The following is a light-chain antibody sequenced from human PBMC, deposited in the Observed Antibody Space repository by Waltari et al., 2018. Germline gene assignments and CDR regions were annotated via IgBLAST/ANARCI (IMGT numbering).Light chain of an antibody. CDR2: EVS. CDR1: SSDVGSYNI. V-gene: IGLV2-23*02. CDR3: CSYAGSSTLVV. Sequence: QSALTQPASVSGSPGQSITISCTGTSSDVGSYNIVSWYQQHPGKAPKLMIYEVSNRPSGVSNRFSGSKSGNTASLTISGLQAEDEADYYCCSYAGSSTLVVFGGGTKLTVL. J-gene: IGLJ2*01.